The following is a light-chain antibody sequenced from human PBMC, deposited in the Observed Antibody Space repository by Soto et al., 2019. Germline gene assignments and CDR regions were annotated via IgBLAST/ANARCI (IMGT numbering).Light chain of an antibody. V-gene: IGKV1-39*01. J-gene: IGKJ4*01. Sequence: DIPMTQSPSSLSASVGDRVTITCRASQSISNNLNWYQQKPGKAPKVLIYAASSLQSGVPSRFSGGGSGTHFTLAISSLQPEDFATYYCQQTYSTPLTFGGGTKVEI. CDR1: QSISNN. CDR2: AAS. CDR3: QQTYSTPLT.